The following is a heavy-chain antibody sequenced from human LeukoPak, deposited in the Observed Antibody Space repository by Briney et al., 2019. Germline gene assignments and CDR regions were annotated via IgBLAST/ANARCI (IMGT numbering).Heavy chain of an antibody. D-gene: IGHD4-11*01. CDR1: GGSINNYY. J-gene: IGHJ4*02. Sequence: SETLSLTCTVSGGSINNYYWSWIRQSPGKGLEWIGYIYSGSTNYNPSLKSRVTISVDASKNQCSLKLRSVTAADTAVYFCAGAHSNSFYFDFWGQGTLVSVSS. V-gene: IGHV4-59*01. CDR2: IYSGST. CDR3: AGAHSNSFYFDF.